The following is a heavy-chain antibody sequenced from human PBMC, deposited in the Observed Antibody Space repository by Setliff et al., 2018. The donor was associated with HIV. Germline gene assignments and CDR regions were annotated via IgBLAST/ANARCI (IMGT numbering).Heavy chain of an antibody. D-gene: IGHD1-20*01. J-gene: IGHJ6*03. CDR2: IYTSGNM. CDR3: ARGIGTRYNYYMDV. V-gene: IGHV4-4*07. Sequence: SETLSLTCTVSGASISSYYWNWFRQPAGKGLESLGRIYTSGNMIYNPSLKSRVTMSADTSRNQLSPKLSSVTAADTAVYYCARGIGTRYNYYMDVWGIGTTVTVSS. CDR1: GASISSYY.